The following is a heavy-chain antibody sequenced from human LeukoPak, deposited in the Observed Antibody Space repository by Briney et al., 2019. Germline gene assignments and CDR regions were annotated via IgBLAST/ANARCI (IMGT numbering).Heavy chain of an antibody. J-gene: IGHJ6*02. Sequence: PGGSLRLSCAASGFTFSSYAMHWVRQAPSKGLEWVAVISYDGSNKYYADSVKGRFTIPRDNSKNTLYLQMNSLRAEDTAVYYCARLVVSYYGMDVWGQGTTVTVSS. CDR1: GFTFSSYA. D-gene: IGHD6-6*01. V-gene: IGHV3-30-3*01. CDR3: ARLVVSYYGMDV. CDR2: ISYDGSNK.